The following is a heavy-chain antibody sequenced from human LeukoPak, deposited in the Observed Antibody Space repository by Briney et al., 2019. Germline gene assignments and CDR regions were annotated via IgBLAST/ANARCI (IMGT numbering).Heavy chain of an antibody. V-gene: IGHV3-66*01. D-gene: IGHD3-16*02. CDR3: ARFRLRLGELSLGDAFDI. J-gene: IGHJ3*02. Sequence: PGGSLRLSCAASGFTVSSNYTSWVRQAPGKGLEWVSVIYSGGSTYYADFVKGRFTISRDNSKNTLYLQMNSLRAEDTAVYYCARFRLRLGELSLGDAFDIWGQGTMVTVSS. CDR1: GFTVSSNY. CDR2: IYSGGST.